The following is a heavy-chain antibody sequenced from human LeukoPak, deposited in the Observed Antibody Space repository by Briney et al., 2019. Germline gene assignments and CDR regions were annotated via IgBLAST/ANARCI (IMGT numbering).Heavy chain of an antibody. Sequence: PGRSLRLSCAASGFTFSSYWMNWVRQAPGKGLEWVSGISGNDGRTYYAGSVKGRFTISRDNSKNTLSLQMNSLRAEDTAVYYCAKVNWYSASCADAWGQGTLVTVSS. J-gene: IGHJ4*02. CDR3: AKVNWYSASCADA. D-gene: IGHD2-2*01. CDR2: ISGNDGRT. V-gene: IGHV3-23*01. CDR1: GFTFSSYW.